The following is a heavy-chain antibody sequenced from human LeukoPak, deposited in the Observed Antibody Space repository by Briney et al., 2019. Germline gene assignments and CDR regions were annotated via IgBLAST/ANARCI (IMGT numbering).Heavy chain of an antibody. Sequence: GGSLRLSCAASGFTFSSYAMSWVRQAPGKGLEWVSAISGSGGSTYYADSVKGRFTISRDNSKNTLYLQMNSLRAEDTAVYYCAKDNYYDSSGYSYFDYWGQGTLVTVAS. CDR1: GFTFSSYA. CDR2: ISGSGGST. J-gene: IGHJ4*02. V-gene: IGHV3-23*01. D-gene: IGHD3-22*01. CDR3: AKDNYYDSSGYSYFDY.